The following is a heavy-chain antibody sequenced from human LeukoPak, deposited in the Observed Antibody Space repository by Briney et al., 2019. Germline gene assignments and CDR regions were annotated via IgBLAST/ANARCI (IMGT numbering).Heavy chain of an antibody. Sequence: GGSLRLSCAASVFTFSTNDMSWVRQAPGKGLEWVSVLYSDGNTKYADSVQGRFTISRDNSKNTLYLEMNSLSPDDTAVDYCARGVEPLAANTLAYWGQGTLVTVSS. J-gene: IGHJ4*02. V-gene: IGHV3-53*01. D-gene: IGHD1-14*01. CDR1: VFTFSTND. CDR2: LYSDGNT. CDR3: ARGVEPLAANTLAY.